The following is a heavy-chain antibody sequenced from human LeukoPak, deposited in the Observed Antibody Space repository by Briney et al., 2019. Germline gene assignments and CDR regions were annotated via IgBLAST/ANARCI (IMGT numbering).Heavy chain of an antibody. V-gene: IGHV1-2*02. D-gene: IGHD5-24*01. Sequence: ASVKVSCKASGYTFTGYYMHWVRQAPGQGLEWMGWINPNSGGTNYAQKFQGRVTMTRDTSISTAYMKLSRLRSYDTAVYYCARVRRDGYSHFDYWGQGTLVTVSS. J-gene: IGHJ4*02. CDR2: INPNSGGT. CDR3: ARVRRDGYSHFDY. CDR1: GYTFTGYY.